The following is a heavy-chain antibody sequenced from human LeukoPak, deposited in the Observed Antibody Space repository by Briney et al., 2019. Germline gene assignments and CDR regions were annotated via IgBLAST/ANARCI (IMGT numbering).Heavy chain of an antibody. CDR2: ISSSSSTI. V-gene: IGHV3-48*01. CDR1: GFTFSSYS. J-gene: IGHJ3*02. D-gene: IGHD3-16*02. Sequence: GGSLRLSCAASGFTFSSYSMNWVRQAPGKGLEWVSYISSSSSTIYYADSVKGRFTISRDNAKNSLYLQMNSLRAEDTAVYYCARGRGSYRYGAFDIWGQGTMVTVSS. CDR3: ARGRGSYRYGAFDI.